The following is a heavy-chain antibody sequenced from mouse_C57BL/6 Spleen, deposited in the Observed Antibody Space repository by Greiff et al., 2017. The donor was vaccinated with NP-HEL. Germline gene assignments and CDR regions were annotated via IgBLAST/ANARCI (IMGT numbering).Heavy chain of an antibody. D-gene: IGHD1-1*01. J-gene: IGHJ1*03. CDR2: INPSSGYT. CDR1: GYTFTSYW. CDR3: ARPGRTTVVATYWYFDV. V-gene: IGHV1-7*01. Sequence: QVQLQQSGAELAKPGASVKLSCTASGYTFTSYWMHWVKQGPGQGLEWIGYINPSSGYTKYNQKFKDKATLTADKSSSTAYMQLSSLTYEDSAVYYCARPGRTTVVATYWYFDVWGTGTTVTVAS.